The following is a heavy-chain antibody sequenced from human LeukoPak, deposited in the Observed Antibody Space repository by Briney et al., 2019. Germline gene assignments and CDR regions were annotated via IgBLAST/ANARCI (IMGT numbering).Heavy chain of an antibody. CDR2: ISSSSSYI. V-gene: IGHV3-21*01. CDR1: GFTFSSYI. CDR3: ARQDGYTQAFWFDP. J-gene: IGHJ5*02. D-gene: IGHD5-24*01. Sequence: PGGSLRLSCAASGFTFSSYIMNWVRQAPGKGLEWVSSISSSSSYIYYADSVKGRFTISRDNAKNSLYLQMNSLRAEDTAVYYCARQDGYTQAFWFDPWGQGTLVTVSS.